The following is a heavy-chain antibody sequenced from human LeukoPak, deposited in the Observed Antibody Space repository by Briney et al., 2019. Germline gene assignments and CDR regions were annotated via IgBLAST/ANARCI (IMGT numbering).Heavy chain of an antibody. J-gene: IGHJ4*02. D-gene: IGHD6-13*01. V-gene: IGHV3-30*18. CDR3: AKDREAGFDY. Sequence: GGSLRLSCAASGFTFSSYSMNWVRQAPGKGLEWVAVISYDGSNKYYADSVKGRFTISRDNSKNTLYLQMNSLRAEDTAVYYCAKDREAGFDYWGQGTLVTVSS. CDR2: ISYDGSNK. CDR1: GFTFSSYS.